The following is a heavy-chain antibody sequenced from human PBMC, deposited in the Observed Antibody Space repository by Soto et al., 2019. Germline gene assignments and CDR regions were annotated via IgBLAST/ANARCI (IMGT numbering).Heavy chain of an antibody. V-gene: IGHV1-58*01. Sequence: SVKVSCKASGFTFDSTAVQWLRQDKGKRLEWIGWIVVGSGNTNYAQKFQERVTINPDTSKNQFSLQLNSVTPEDTAVYYCSRDSPDTAMAPHWLDPWGQRTLVIVSS. D-gene: IGHD5-18*01. CDR3: SRDSPDTAMAPHWLDP. J-gene: IGHJ5*02. CDR1: GFTFDSTA. CDR2: IVVGSGNT.